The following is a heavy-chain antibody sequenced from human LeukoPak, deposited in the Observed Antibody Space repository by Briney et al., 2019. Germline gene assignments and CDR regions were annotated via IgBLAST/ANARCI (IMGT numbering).Heavy chain of an antibody. J-gene: IGHJ4*02. CDR3: ARAANSSGYVFDY. CDR1: GGSFSGYY. CDR2: INHSGST. V-gene: IGHV4-34*01. Sequence: SETLSLTCAVYGGSFSGYYWSWIRQPPGKGLEWIGEINHSGSTNYNPSLKSRVTISVDTSKNQFSLKLSSVTAADTAVYYCARAANSSGYVFDYWGQGTLVTVSS. D-gene: IGHD3-22*01.